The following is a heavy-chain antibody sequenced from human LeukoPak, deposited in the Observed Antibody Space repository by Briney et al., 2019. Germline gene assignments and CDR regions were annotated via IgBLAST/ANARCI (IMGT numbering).Heavy chain of an antibody. Sequence: GGSLRLSCAASGFTFSSCSMNWVRQAPGKGLEWVSSISSSSSYIYYADSVKGRFTISRDNAKNSLYLQMNSLRAEDTAVYYCARGQFDLGYCSSTSCYTVYFDYWGQGTLVTVSS. J-gene: IGHJ4*02. V-gene: IGHV3-21*04. D-gene: IGHD2-2*02. CDR2: ISSSSSYI. CDR3: ARGQFDLGYCSSTSCYTVYFDY. CDR1: GFTFSSCS.